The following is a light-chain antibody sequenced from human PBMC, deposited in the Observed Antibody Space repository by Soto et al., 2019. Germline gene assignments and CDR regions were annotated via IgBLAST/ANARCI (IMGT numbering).Light chain of an antibody. CDR1: SSDVGSYDL. CDR3: CSYAGSDTYLL. Sequence: QSVLTQPAAVSGSPGQSITISCIGTSSDVGSYDLVSWYQQHPGKAPKLMISEVSKRPSEVSNRFSGSKSGNTASLTISGLQAEDEADYYCCSYAGSDTYLLFGGGTKVTVL. J-gene: IGLJ2*01. V-gene: IGLV2-23*02. CDR2: EVS.